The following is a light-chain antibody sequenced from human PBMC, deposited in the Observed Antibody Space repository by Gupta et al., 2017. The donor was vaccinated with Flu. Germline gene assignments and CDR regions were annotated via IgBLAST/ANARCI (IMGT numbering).Light chain of an antibody. J-gene: IGKJ1*01. V-gene: IGKV4-1*01. CDR1: RSVLYTSNNKNY. CDR3: QQYFTSPWT. CDR2: WAS. Sequence: DIVMTQSPDSLAVSLGERATINCKSSRSVLYTSNNKNYLAWLQQKPGQPPEVGIYWASTRESGVPDRFSGGGSGTDFTLTISGLQAEDVAVYYCQQYFTSPWTFGQGTKVEIK.